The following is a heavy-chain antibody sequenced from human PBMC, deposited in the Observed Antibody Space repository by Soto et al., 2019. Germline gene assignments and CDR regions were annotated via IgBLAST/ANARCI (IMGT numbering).Heavy chain of an antibody. CDR3: AKALYYYYGMDV. CDR2: ISGSGGST. CDR1: GFTFSSYA. J-gene: IGHJ6*02. Sequence: EVQLLESGGCLVQPGGSLRLSCAASGFTFSSYAMSWVRQAPGKGLEWVSAISGSGGSTYYADSVKGRFTISRDNSKNTLYLQMNSLRAEDTAVYYCAKALYYYYGMDVWGQGTTVTVSS. V-gene: IGHV3-23*01.